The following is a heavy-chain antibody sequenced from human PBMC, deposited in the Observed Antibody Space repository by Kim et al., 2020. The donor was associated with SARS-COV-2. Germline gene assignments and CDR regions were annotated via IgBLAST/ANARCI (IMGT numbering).Heavy chain of an antibody. CDR2: IYYSGST. CDR3: ARGGWDYYDSSGYYSFDY. CDR1: GGSISSGGYY. D-gene: IGHD3-22*01. Sequence: SETLSLTCTVSGGSISSGGYYWSWIRQHPGKGLEWIGYIYYSGSTYYNPSLKSRVTISVDTSKNQFSLKLSSVTAADTAVYYCARGGWDYYDSSGYYSFDYWGQGILVTVSS. J-gene: IGHJ4*02. V-gene: IGHV4-31*03.